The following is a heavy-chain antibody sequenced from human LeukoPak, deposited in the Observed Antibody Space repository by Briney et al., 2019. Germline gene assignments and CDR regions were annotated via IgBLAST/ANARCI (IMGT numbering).Heavy chain of an antibody. Sequence: PGGSLRLSCAASGFTFIDYDMHWVRHVIGKGLEWVSAIGIRGDTHYSGSVKGRFTISRENAESSLYLQMSSLRAEDTAVYFCAREYWGHCSTANCPLVAWGQGTLVTVSS. CDR1: GFTFIDYD. V-gene: IGHV3-13*01. D-gene: IGHD2-2*01. J-gene: IGHJ5*02. CDR3: AREYWGHCSTANCPLVA. CDR2: IGIRGDT.